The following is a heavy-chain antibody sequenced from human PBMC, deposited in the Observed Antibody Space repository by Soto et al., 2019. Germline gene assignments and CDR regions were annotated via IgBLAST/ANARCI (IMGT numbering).Heavy chain of an antibody. D-gene: IGHD6-19*01. V-gene: IGHV3-21*01. CDR2: ISSSSSYI. J-gene: IGHJ5*02. CDR1: GFTFSSYS. CDR3: ARERIAVAGTFWFEP. Sequence: ESGGGLVKPGGSLRLSCAASGFTFSSYSMNWVRQAPGKGLEWVSSISSSSSYIYYADSVKGRFTISRDNAKNSLYLQMNSLRAEDTAVYYCARERIAVAGTFWFEPWGQGTLVTVSS.